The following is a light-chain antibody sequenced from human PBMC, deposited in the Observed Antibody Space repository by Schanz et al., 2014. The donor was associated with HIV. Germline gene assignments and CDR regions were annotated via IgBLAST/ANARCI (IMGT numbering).Light chain of an antibody. CDR1: QSVGSNF. J-gene: IGKJ2*01. V-gene: IGKV3-20*01. Sequence: PGARATLSCRASQSVGSNFLAWYQQKPGRAPRLLIYDTSRRAIGIPARFSGSGSETDFTLTISRLEPEDFAVYYCQQSGSSPYTFGQGTKVEI. CDR2: DTS. CDR3: QQSGSSPYT.